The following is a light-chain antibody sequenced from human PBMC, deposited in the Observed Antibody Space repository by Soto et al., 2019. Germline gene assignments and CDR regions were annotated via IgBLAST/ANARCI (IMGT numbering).Light chain of an antibody. CDR2: DVT. J-gene: IGLJ1*01. V-gene: IGLV2-11*01. CDR1: SSDVGHYSY. Sequence: QSVLTQPPSVSGSPGQSVTISCTGTSSDVGHYSYVSWYQQHPGRGPKLVIYDVTKRPSGVPDRFSGSKSGNTASLTISGLQAEDEADYYCSSYAGSSTLYVFGTGTKVTVL. CDR3: SSYAGSSTLYV.